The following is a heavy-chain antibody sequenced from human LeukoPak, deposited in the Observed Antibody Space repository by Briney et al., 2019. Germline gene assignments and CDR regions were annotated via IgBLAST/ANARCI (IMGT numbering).Heavy chain of an antibody. J-gene: IGHJ3*02. V-gene: IGHV3-23*01. CDR2: ISGSGGST. CDR3: ANDGAYYDSSTDAFDI. CDR1: GLTVSKNY. Sequence: GGSLRLSCAASGLTVSKNYMSWVRQAPGKGLEWVSAISGSGGSTYYADSVKGRFIISRDNSKDTLSLQMNSLRAEDTAVYYCANDGAYYDSSTDAFDIWGQGTMVTVSS. D-gene: IGHD3-22*01.